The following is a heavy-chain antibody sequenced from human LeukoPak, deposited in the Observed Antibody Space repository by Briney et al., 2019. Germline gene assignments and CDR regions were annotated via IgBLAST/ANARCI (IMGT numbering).Heavy chain of an antibody. V-gene: IGHV3-21*01. CDR1: GFTFSSYS. D-gene: IGHD3-10*01. CDR3: ARVLLWFGEPYFDY. J-gene: IGHJ4*02. CDR2: ISSSSSYI. Sequence: GGSLRLSCAASGFTFSSYSMNWVRQAPGKGREWVSSISSSSSYIYYADSVKGRFTISRDNAKNSLYLQMNSLRAEDTAVYYCARVLLWFGEPYFDYWGQGTLVTVSS.